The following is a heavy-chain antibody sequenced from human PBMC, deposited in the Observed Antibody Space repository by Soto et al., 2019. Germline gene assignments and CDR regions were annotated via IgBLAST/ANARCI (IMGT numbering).Heavy chain of an antibody. V-gene: IGHV3-33*01. CDR1: GFMFSNHG. CDR3: VRVNNWNDEAPDY. J-gene: IGHJ4*01. Sequence: QVQLVESGGGVVQPGRSLRLSCAASGFMFSNHGMHWVRPAPGKGLEWVAVIWSDGNNRYYADSVKGRFTIPRDNSKNPVYLQMNSLRAEDTAVYYCVRVNNWNDEAPDYWGHGTRVTVSA. D-gene: IGHD1-1*01. CDR2: IWSDGNNR.